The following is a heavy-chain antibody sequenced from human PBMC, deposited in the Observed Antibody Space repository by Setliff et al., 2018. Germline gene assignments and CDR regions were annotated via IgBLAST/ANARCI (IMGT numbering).Heavy chain of an antibody. Sequence: PSETLSLTCAVYGGSFSDYYWSWIRQSPGKGLEWIGEINHSGSTNYNPSLKTRVNMTRDTSTSTVYMELRSLKSEDTATYFCARGLIAYASWYPNKHTYYYYMDVWGKGTTVTVSS. D-gene: IGHD6-13*01. CDR2: INHSGST. J-gene: IGHJ6*03. CDR3: ARGLIAYASWYPNKHTYYYYMDV. CDR1: GGSFSDYY. V-gene: IGHV4-34*01.